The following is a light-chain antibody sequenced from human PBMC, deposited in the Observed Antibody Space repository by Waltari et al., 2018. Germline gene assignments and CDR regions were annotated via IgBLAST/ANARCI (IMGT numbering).Light chain of an antibody. Sequence: SYELTQSPSVSVSPGQTARITCSGDALPKKYAYWYRQKSGQAPVQVIYEDSKRPPGIPERFSGSSSGTMATLTISGAQVEDEGDYYCYSTDSTGNESVFGAGTRLTVL. CDR2: EDS. J-gene: IGLJ2*01. V-gene: IGLV3-10*01. CDR1: ALPKKY. CDR3: YSTDSTGNESV.